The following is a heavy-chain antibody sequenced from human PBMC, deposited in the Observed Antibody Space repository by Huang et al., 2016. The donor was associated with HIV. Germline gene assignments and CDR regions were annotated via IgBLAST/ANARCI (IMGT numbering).Heavy chain of an antibody. CDR2: IRQDESEK. J-gene: IGHJ4*02. Sequence: EVQLVESGGGLVQPGGSLRLSCAASGFPFSAYWVSWVRQDSGKGLEWVANIRQDESEKYYVDSVKGRFTISRDNAKNSLYLQMNSLRAEDTAVYYCATGLGSFDYWGQGSLVTVSS. V-gene: IGHV3-7*01. CDR1: GFPFSAYW. D-gene: IGHD7-27*01. CDR3: ATGLGSFDY.